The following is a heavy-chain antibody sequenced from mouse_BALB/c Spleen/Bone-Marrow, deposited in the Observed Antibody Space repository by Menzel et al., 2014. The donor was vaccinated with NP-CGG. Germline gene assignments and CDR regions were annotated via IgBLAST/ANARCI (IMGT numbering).Heavy chain of an antibody. CDR3: ARSGSSSGYFDY. CDR1: GFTFSSFG. J-gene: IGHJ2*01. Sequence: VQLKESGGGLVQPGGARKLSCAASGFTFSSFGMHWVRPAPEKGLEWVAYISSGSSTIYYADTVMGRFTISRGNPKNTLFLQMTSLRSEDTAMYYCARSGSSSGYFDYWGQGTTLTVSS. D-gene: IGHD1-1*01. CDR2: ISSGSSTI. V-gene: IGHV5-17*02.